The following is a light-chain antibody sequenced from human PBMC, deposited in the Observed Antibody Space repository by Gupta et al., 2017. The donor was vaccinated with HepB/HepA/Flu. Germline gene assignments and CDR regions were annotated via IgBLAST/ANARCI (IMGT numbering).Light chain of an antibody. CDR2: LGS. Sequence: DIVMTQSPLSLPVTPGEPASISCRSSQSLLHSNGNTYLDWYLQKPGQSPQLLIYLGSNRASGVPDRFSGSVSGTDFTLKISRVEAEDVGVYYCMQALQGITFGGGTKVEIK. V-gene: IGKV2-28*01. J-gene: IGKJ4*01. CDR1: QSLLHSNGNTY. CDR3: MQALQGIT.